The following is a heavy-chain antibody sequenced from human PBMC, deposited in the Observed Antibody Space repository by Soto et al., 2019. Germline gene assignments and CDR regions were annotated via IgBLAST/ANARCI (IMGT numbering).Heavy chain of an antibody. J-gene: IGHJ6*02. CDR3: ARDGPPEGYCYQKPGYYYYYYGMDV. CDR1: GYTFTSYG. Sequence: QVQLVQSGAEVKKPGASVKVSCKASGYTFTSYGISWVRQAPGQGLEWMGWISAYNGNTNYAQKLQGRVTMTTDTSTSTAYMELRSLRSDDTAVYYCARDGPPEGYCYQKPGYYYYYYGMDVWGQGTTVTVSS. V-gene: IGHV1-18*01. CDR2: ISAYNGNT. D-gene: IGHD5-18*01.